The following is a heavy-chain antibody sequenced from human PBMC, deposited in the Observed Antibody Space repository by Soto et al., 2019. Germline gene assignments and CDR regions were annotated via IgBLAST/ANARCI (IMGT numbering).Heavy chain of an antibody. CDR2: ISDDGTIT. V-gene: IGHV3-74*01. Sequence: PGGSLRLSCAASGLTFSQYWMHWVRQAPGQGLVWVSRISDDGTITDYADSVKGRFTVSRDNARNTHSLQMNSLRSEDTAVHFCATAVDYDFWSGTTHYWRDVCGQVTTFTVSS. CDR3: ATAVDYDFWSGTTHYWRDV. D-gene: IGHD3-3*01. J-gene: IGHJ6*02. CDR1: GLTFSQYW.